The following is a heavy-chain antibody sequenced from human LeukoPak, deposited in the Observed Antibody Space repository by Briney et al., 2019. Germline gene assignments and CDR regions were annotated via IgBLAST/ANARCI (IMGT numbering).Heavy chain of an antibody. CDR1: GYTFTAYY. CDR2: INPNSGGT. V-gene: IGHV1-2*06. Sequence: ASVKVSCKTSGYTFTAYYMHWVRQAPGQGLEWMGRINPNSGGTNYAQKFQGRVTMTRDTSISAAYMELSSLRSDDTAVYYCARSQEFDYWGQGTLVTVSS. J-gene: IGHJ4*02. CDR3: ARSQEFDY.